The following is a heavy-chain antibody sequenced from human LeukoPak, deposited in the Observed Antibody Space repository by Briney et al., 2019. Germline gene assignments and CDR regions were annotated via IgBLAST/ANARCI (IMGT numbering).Heavy chain of an antibody. CDR2: MNEDGSEK. V-gene: IGHV3-7*01. CDR3: ARDRGYSNFDY. D-gene: IGHD4-11*01. J-gene: IGHJ4*02. Sequence: GGSLRLSCAASGFGFSNYWMSWVRQAPGKGLEWVANMNEDGSEKNYVDSVTGRFTISGDNAQDSLYLQMNSLRAEDTAVYYCARDRGYSNFDYWGQGTLLTVSS. CDR1: GFGFSNYW.